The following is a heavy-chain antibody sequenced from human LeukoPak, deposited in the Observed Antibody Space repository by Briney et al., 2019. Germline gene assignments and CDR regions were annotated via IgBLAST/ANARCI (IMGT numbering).Heavy chain of an antibody. CDR1: GFNFSTYS. J-gene: IGHJ3*02. Sequence: GGSLRLSCAASGFNFSTYSMNWVRQAPGKGLQWVSSISTGSTYIHYADSVKGRFTISRDNAKNSLYLEMNSLRAEDTAVYYCAREAVRYYDSSGYGASDIWGQGTMVTVSS. CDR2: ISTGSTYI. D-gene: IGHD3-22*01. CDR3: AREAVRYYDSSGYGASDI. V-gene: IGHV3-21*03.